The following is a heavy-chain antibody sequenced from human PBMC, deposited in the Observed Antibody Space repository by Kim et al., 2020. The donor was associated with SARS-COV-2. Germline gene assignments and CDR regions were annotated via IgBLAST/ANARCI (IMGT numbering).Heavy chain of an antibody. CDR3: ARGSYGDYEYY. Sequence: IYYADSVKGRFTISRDNAKNSLYLQMSSLRAEDTAVYYCARGSYGDYEYYWGQGTLVTVSS. D-gene: IGHD4-17*01. J-gene: IGHJ4*02. V-gene: IGHV3-21*01. CDR2: I.